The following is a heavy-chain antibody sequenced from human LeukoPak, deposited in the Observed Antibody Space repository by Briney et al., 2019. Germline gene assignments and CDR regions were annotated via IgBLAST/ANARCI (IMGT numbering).Heavy chain of an antibody. CDR3: ARTESSYYDSSGFDH. D-gene: IGHD3-22*01. Sequence: GASVKVSCKASGYTFTSYGISWVRQAPGQGLEWMGWISAYNGNTNYAQKLQGRVTMTTDTSTSTAYMELRSLRSDDTAVYYCARTESSYYDSSGFDHWGQGTLVTVSS. J-gene: IGHJ4*02. CDR2: ISAYNGNT. V-gene: IGHV1-18*01. CDR1: GYTFTSYG.